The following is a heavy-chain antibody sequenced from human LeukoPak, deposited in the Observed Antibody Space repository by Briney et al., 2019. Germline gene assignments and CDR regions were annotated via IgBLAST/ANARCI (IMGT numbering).Heavy chain of an antibody. CDR1: GGTFSSYA. CDR3: ARDWLALVAPTGYGSHFSGAEV. D-gene: IGHD3-9*01. Sequence: SVKVSCKASGGTFSSYAISWVRQGPGRGLEWMGRIIPILGIANYAQKFQGRVAITADKSTSTAYMELSSLRSEDTAVYYCARDWLALVAPTGYGSHFSGAEVRGPGTPVTASS. J-gene: IGHJ6*02. V-gene: IGHV1-69*04. CDR2: IIPILGIA.